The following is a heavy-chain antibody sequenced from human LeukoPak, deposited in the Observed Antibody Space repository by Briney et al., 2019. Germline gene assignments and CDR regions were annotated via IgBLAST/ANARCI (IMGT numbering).Heavy chain of an antibody. CDR1: GYTFTSSG. D-gene: IGHD4-11*01. Sequence: ASVKVSCKASGYTFTSSGISWVRQAPGQGLEWMGWISAYNGNTNYAQKLQGRVTMTTDTSTSTAYMELRSLRSDDTAVYYCARATTQHYYYYYYMDVWGKGTTVTVSS. J-gene: IGHJ6*03. V-gene: IGHV1-18*01. CDR2: ISAYNGNT. CDR3: ARATTQHYYYYYYMDV.